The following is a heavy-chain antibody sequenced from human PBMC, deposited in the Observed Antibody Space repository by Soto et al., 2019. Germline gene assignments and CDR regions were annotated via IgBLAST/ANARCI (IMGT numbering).Heavy chain of an antibody. CDR3: ARVGDIVVAFDI. J-gene: IGHJ3*02. CDR2: IYYSGST. CDR1: GGSISSGGYY. Sequence: QVQLQESGPGLVKPSQTLSLTCTVSGGSISSGGYYWSWIRQHPGKGLEWIGYIYYSGSTYYNPSLSCRVTISVETSKSRFSLKLSSVTAAVTAVYYCARVGDIVVAFDICGQGTMVTVSS. D-gene: IGHD2-15*01. V-gene: IGHV4-31*03.